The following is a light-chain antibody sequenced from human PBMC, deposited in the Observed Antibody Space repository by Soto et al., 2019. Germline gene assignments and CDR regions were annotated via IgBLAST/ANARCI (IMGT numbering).Light chain of an antibody. CDR2: GVS. J-gene: IGKJ2*01. CDR3: QSYNDWPFA. CDR1: ESLFGF. Sequence: DIVLTQSPATLSVSPGDTVTLSCRASESLFGFLAWYQHKPGQAPRLLMYGVSTRATGIPARFSGGGSATDFTLTISSLQSEDSAFYFCQSYNDWPFASGLGTRLEI. V-gene: IGKV3-15*01.